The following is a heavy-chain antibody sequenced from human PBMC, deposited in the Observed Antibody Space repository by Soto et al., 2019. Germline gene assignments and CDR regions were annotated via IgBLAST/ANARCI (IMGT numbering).Heavy chain of an antibody. CDR3: ARVFGDYLIDAFDI. V-gene: IGHV3-48*03. CDR2: ISRSGSPI. Sequence: LRLSCTAFGFSLSSYEMDWVRQAPGKGLEWVSHISRSGSPIYYADSVKGRFTISRDNAKNSVFLQMNSLRAEDTAVYYCARVFGDYLIDAFDIWGQGTMVTVS. CDR1: GFSLSSYE. D-gene: IGHD4-17*01. J-gene: IGHJ3*02.